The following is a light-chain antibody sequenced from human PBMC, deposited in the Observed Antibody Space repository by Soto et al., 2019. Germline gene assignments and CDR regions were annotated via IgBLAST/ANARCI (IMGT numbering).Light chain of an antibody. V-gene: IGKV3-20*01. J-gene: IGKJ1*01. CDR2: AAS. CDR1: QSVSSYY. Sequence: EIVLTQSPGTLSLSPGERATLSCRASQSVSSYYLAWYQQKPGQAPRLLIHAASSRATGIPDRFSGGGSGTDFTLTISRLETEDFEVYYCQQCGSSPWTFGQGTKVEI. CDR3: QQCGSSPWT.